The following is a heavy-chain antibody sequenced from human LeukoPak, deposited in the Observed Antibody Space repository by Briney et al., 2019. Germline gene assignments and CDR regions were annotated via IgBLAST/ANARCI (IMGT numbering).Heavy chain of an antibody. J-gene: IGHJ4*02. CDR1: GYTFTGDY. CDR3: ARVPIRRLYDSSGYYLDY. V-gene: IGHV1-2*02. CDR2: INPNSGGT. Sequence: ASVKVSCKASGYTFTGDYMHWVRQAPGQGLEWMGWINPNSGGTNYAQKFQGRVTMTRDTSISTAYMKLSRLRSDDTAVYYCARVPIRRLYDSSGYYLDYWGQGTLVTVSS. D-gene: IGHD3-22*01.